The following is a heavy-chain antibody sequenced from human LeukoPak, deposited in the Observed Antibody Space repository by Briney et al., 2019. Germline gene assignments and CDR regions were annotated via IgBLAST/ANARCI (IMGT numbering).Heavy chain of an antibody. D-gene: IGHD4-17*01. CDR2: IYYSGST. CDR1: GGSISSGGYY. CDR3: AGENDYGDYHYFDY. Sequence: SQTLSPTCTVSGGSISSGGYYWSWIRQHPGKGLEWIGYIYYSGSTYYNPSLKSRVTISVDTSKNQFSLKLSSVTAADTAVYYCAGENDYGDYHYFDYWGQGTLVTVSS. V-gene: IGHV4-30-4*08. J-gene: IGHJ4*02.